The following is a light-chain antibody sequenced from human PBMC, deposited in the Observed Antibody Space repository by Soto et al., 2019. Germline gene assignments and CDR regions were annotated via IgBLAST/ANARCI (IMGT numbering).Light chain of an antibody. CDR3: QQRRNWPLT. CDR2: DAS. V-gene: IGKV3-11*01. CDR1: QRVSSY. J-gene: IGKJ5*01. Sequence: DIVLTQSQATLYFSTGERATLSCRASQRVSSYLCWYQQTPGQAPRRLIYDASHRATGIPARFSGSGSGTDFTLNIRSLETEDFACGDCQQRRNWPLTFGQGTRLEIK.